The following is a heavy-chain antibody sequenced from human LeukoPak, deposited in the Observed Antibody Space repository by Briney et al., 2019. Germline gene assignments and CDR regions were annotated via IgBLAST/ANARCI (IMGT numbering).Heavy chain of an antibody. V-gene: IGHV4-4*07. CDR3: ARYSSSWYPNLGAFDI. Sequence: SETLSLTCTVSGGSISSYYWSWIRQPAGKGLEWIGRIYTSGSTNYNPSLKSRVTISVDKSKNQFSLKLSSVSAADTAVYYCARYSSSWYPNLGAFDIWGQGTMATVSS. J-gene: IGHJ3*02. D-gene: IGHD6-13*01. CDR2: IYTSGST. CDR1: GGSISSYY.